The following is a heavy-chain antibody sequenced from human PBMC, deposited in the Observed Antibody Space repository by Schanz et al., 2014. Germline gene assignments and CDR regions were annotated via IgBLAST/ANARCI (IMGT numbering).Heavy chain of an antibody. V-gene: IGHV3-21*05. Sequence: EVRLVESGGGLVKPGGSLRLSCAASGFSFSTYGMTWVRQAPGKGLEWVSYISSSSSTIYYADSVKGRFTISRDNAKNSLYLQMNSLRAEDTAVYYCAGAVATIRADSFDIWGQGTMVAVSS. CDR2: ISSSSSTI. J-gene: IGHJ3*02. CDR1: GFSFSTYG. CDR3: AGAVATIRADSFDI. D-gene: IGHD5-12*01.